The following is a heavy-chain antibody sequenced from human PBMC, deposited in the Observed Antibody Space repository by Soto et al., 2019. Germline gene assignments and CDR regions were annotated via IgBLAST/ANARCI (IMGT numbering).Heavy chain of an antibody. CDR1: GFTFINHA. V-gene: IGHV3-23*01. Sequence: PGGSLRLSCSASGFTFINHAMGWVRQAPWKGLEWVSAISGSGGSTYYADSVKGRFTISRDNSKNTLYLQMNSLRAEDTAEYYCAKRGAYCSSISGYETWGQGTLVTVS. CDR3: AKRGAYCSSISGYET. CDR2: ISGSGGST. D-gene: IGHD2-2*01. J-gene: IGHJ5*02.